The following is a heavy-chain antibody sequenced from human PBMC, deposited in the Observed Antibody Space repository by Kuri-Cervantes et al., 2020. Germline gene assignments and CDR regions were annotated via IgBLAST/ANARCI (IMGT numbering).Heavy chain of an antibody. Sequence: GGSLRLSCAASGFTFDDYAMHWVRQAPGKGLEWVSGISWNSGSIGYADSVKGRFTISRDNAKNSLYLQMNSLRAEDTALYYCAKGLVPQASLRYYFDYWGQGTLVTVSS. CDR3: AKGLVPQASLRYYFDY. D-gene: IGHD4-17*01. CDR1: GFTFDDYA. CDR2: ISWNSGSI. V-gene: IGHV3-9*01. J-gene: IGHJ4*02.